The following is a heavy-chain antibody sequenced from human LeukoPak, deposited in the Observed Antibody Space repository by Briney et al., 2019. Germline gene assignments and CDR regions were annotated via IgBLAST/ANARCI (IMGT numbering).Heavy chain of an antibody. Sequence: SETLSLTCTVSGGSISSYYWSWIRQPPGKGLEWIGYIYYSGSTNYNPSLKSRVTISVDTSKNQFSLKLSSVTAADTAVYYCARHPCSMVVDYYFDYWGQGTLVTVSS. CDR3: ARHPCSMVVDYYFDY. D-gene: IGHD3-22*01. J-gene: IGHJ4*02. V-gene: IGHV4-59*08. CDR2: IYYSGST. CDR1: GGSISSYY.